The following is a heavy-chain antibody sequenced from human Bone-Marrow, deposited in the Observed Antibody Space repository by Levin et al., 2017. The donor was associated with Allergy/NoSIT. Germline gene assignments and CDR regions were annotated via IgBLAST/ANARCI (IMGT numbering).Heavy chain of an antibody. CDR1: GGSFSGYY. D-gene: IGHD1-7*01. V-gene: IGHV4-34*01. CDR2: INHSGST. Sequence: SETLSLTCAVYGGSFSGYYWSWIRQPPGKGLEWIGEINHSGSTNYNPSLKSRVTISVDTSKNQFSLKLSSVTAADTAVYYCARGGFRNWNYKGGFDYWGQGTLVTVSS. J-gene: IGHJ4*02. CDR3: ARGGFRNWNYKGGFDY.